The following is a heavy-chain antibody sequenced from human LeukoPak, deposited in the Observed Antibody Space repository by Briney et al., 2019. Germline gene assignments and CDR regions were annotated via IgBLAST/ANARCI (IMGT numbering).Heavy chain of an antibody. J-gene: IGHJ3*02. D-gene: IGHD3-3*01. Sequence: SVKVSCKASGGTFSSYAISWVRQAPGQGLEWMGGIIPIFGTANYAQKFQGRVTITADESTSTAYMELSSLRSEDTAVYYCARDRDFTIFGVVTLPAFDIWGQGTMVTVSS. CDR2: IIPIFGTA. CDR3: ARDRDFTIFGVVTLPAFDI. CDR1: GGTFSSYA. V-gene: IGHV1-69*13.